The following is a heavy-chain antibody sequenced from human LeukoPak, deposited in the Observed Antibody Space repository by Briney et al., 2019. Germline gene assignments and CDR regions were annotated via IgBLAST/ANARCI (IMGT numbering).Heavy chain of an antibody. Sequence: PSETLSLTCTVSGGSISSSSYYWSWIRQPPGKGLEWIGYIYYSGSTNHNPSLKSRVTISVDTSKNQFSLHLSSVTAADTAVYYCARGYYQVDYYGLDVWGQGTTVIVSS. V-gene: IGHV4-61*01. CDR1: GGSISSSSYY. D-gene: IGHD3-10*01. J-gene: IGHJ6*02. CDR3: ARGYYQVDYYGLDV. CDR2: IYYSGST.